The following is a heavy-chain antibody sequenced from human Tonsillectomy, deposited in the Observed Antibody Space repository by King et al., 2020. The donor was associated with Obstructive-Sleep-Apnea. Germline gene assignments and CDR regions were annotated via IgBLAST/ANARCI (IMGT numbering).Heavy chain of an antibody. V-gene: IGHV5-10-1*01. D-gene: IGHD2-15*01. J-gene: IGHJ4*02. CDR2: VDPSDSYT. Sequence: QLVQSGAEVKKPGESLRISCKGSGYSFTSYWISWVRQMPGKGLEWMGRVDPSDSYTNYSPSFQGHVTISADKSILTAYLQWSSLKASDTAMYYCARHLGYCSGGSCPYFDYWGQGTLVTVSS. CDR3: ARHLGYCSGGSCPYFDY. CDR1: GYSFTSYW.